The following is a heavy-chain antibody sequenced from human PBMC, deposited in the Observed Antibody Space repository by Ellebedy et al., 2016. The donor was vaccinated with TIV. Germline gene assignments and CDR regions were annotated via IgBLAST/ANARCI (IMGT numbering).Heavy chain of an antibody. CDR2: IYPGDSDT. D-gene: IGHD5-18*01. J-gene: IGHJ4*02. V-gene: IGHV5-51*01. Sequence: GESLKISXKGSGYSFTSYWIGWVRQMPGKGLEWMGIIYPGDSDTRYSPSFQGQVTISADKSISTAYLQWSSLKASDTAMYYCARHPNVDTAMAPPDYWGQGTLVTVSS. CDR3: ARHPNVDTAMAPPDY. CDR1: GYSFTSYW.